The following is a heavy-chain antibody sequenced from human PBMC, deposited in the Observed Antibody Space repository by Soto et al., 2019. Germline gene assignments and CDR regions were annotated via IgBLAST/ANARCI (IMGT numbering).Heavy chain of an antibody. J-gene: IGHJ6*02. V-gene: IGHV3-53*01. CDR1: GFTVSSNY. Sequence: AASGFTVSSNYMSWVRQAPGKGLEWVSVIYSGGSTSYADSVKGRFTISRDNAKNTLYLQMNSLRAEDTAVYYCATGSYLLMAYGMDVWGQGTTVTVSS. CDR2: IYSGGST. D-gene: IGHD1-26*01. CDR3: ATGSYLLMAYGMDV.